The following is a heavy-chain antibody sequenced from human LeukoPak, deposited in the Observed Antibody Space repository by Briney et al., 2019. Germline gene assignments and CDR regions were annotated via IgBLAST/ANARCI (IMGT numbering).Heavy chain of an antibody. Sequence: SETLSLSCKVSGSSISSSFYWGWIRQSPGKGLEWIGSMHHGGAAYYNPSLKSQVSISVDTSKNQFTLKLTSVTAADTAVYYCSRVNYFGSYSYSDFWGQGTQVTVSS. V-gene: IGHV4-38-2*02. D-gene: IGHD3-10*01. CDR1: GSSISSSFY. CDR2: MHHGGAA. J-gene: IGHJ4*02. CDR3: SRVNYFGSYSYSDF.